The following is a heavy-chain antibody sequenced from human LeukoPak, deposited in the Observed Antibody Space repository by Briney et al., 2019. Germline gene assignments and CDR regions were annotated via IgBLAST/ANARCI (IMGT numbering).Heavy chain of an antibody. V-gene: IGHV3-53*01. Sequence: GGSLRLSCAASGFTVSSNYMSWVRQAPGKGLEWVSVIYSGGSTYYADSVKGRFTISRDNSKNTLYLQMNSLRAEDTAVYYCARPLRRGAFDIWGQGTMVTVSS. CDR2: IYSGGST. D-gene: IGHD4-17*01. CDR1: GFTVSSNY. J-gene: IGHJ3*02. CDR3: ARPLRRGAFDI.